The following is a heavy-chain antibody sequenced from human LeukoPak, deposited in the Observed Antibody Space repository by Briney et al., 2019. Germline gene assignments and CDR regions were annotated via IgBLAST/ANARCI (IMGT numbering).Heavy chain of an antibody. J-gene: IGHJ4*02. Sequence: ASVKVSCKASGYTFTGYGIGWVRQAPGQGLEWMGWISAYNGNTNYARKLQGRVTMTTDTSTSTAYMELRSLRSDDTAVYYCARSPGYYYDSSGCFDYWGQGTLVTVSS. CDR2: ISAYNGNT. V-gene: IGHV1-18*01. CDR3: ARSPGYYYDSSGCFDY. D-gene: IGHD3-22*01. CDR1: GYTFTGYG.